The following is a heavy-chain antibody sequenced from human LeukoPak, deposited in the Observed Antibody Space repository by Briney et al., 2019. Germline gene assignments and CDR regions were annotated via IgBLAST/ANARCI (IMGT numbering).Heavy chain of an antibody. J-gene: IGHJ3*02. V-gene: IGHV1-2*02. CDR2: INPNSGGT. CDR1: GYTFTGYY. CDR3: ARDYYDTGRGAFDI. D-gene: IGHD3-22*01. Sequence: ASVKVSCKASGYTFTGYYMHWVRQAPGQGLEWMGWINPNSGGTNYAQKFQGRVTMTRDTSISTFYMELSRLRSDDTAVFYCARDYYDTGRGAFDIWGQGTMVTVSS.